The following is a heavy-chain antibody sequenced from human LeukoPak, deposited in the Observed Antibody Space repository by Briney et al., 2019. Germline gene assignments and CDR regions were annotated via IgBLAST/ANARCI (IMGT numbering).Heavy chain of an antibody. V-gene: IGHV4-4*07. CDR3: VRTRYFPYFYMDV. D-gene: IGHD1-26*01. CDR1: GGSITSYY. Sequence: PSETLSLTCIVSGGSITSYYWSWIRQPAGKGLEWIGRIHTGGNTNYNPSLKSRVTMSVDTSKNQFSLKLSSVTAADTAVYYCVRTRYFPYFYMDVWGKGTTVIVSS. CDR2: IHTGGNT. J-gene: IGHJ6*03.